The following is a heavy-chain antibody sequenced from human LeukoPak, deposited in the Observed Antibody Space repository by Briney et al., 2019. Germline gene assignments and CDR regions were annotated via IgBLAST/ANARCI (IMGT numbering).Heavy chain of an antibody. CDR2: IYYSGST. J-gene: IGHJ6*02. CDR3: ARHLRIPVTTDYYYYGMDV. CDR1: GGSISSYY. D-gene: IGHD4-17*01. V-gene: IGHV4-59*08. Sequence: SETLSLTCTVSGGSISSYYWSWIRQPPGKGLEWIGYIYYSGSTNYNPSLKSRVTISVDTSKNQFSLKLSSVTAADTAVYYCARHLRIPVTTDYYYYGMDVWGQGTTVTVSS.